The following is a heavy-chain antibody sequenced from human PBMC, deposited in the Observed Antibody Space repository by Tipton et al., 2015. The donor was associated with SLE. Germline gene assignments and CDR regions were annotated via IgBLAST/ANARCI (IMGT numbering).Heavy chain of an antibody. V-gene: IGHV4-59*01. CDR1: GASIRSYY. J-gene: IGHJ5*02. CDR2: IYNSGST. D-gene: IGHD1-1*01. Sequence: TLSLTCTVSGASIRSYYWSWIRQPPGKGLEWIGNIYNSGSTNYNPSLKSRVTMSLDTSKNQFSLKLSSVTAADTAVYYCARDSLSGDNWFDPWGRGTLVTVSS. CDR3: ARDSLSGDNWFDP.